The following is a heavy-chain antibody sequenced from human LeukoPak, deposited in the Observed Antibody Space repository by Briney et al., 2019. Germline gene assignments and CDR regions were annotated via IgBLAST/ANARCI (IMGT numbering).Heavy chain of an antibody. CDR3: ARGVRYFDPKRYFDY. V-gene: IGHV1-8*01. D-gene: IGHD3-9*01. Sequence: ASVKVSCTASGYTFTSYDINWVRQATGQGLEWMGWMNPNSGNTRYAQKFQGRVTMTRNTSISTAYMELSSLRSEHTAVYYCARGVRYFDPKRYFDYWGQGTLVTVSS. J-gene: IGHJ4*02. CDR1: GYTFTSYD. CDR2: MNPNSGNT.